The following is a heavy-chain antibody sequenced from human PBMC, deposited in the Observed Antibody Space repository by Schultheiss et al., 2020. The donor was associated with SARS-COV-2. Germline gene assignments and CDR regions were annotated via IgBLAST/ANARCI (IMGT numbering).Heavy chain of an antibody. Sequence: GGSLRLSCAASGFTFSSYSMNWVRQAPGKGLEWVSSISSSSSYIYYADSVKGRFTISRDNAKNSLYLQMNSLRAEDTAVYYCARLWSGYYGSGSTLYYYYGMDVWGQGTTVTVSS. J-gene: IGHJ6*02. CDR2: ISSSSSYI. CDR1: GFTFSSYS. CDR3: ARLWSGYYGSGSTLYYYYGMDV. V-gene: IGHV3-21*01. D-gene: IGHD3-10*01.